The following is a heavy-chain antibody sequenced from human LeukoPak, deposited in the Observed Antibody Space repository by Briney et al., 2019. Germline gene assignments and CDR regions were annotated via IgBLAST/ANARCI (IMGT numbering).Heavy chain of an antibody. Sequence: ASVKVSCKASGGTFSSYAISWVRQAPGQGLEWMGWISAYNGNTYYAQRLQGKVTMTTDTSTSTAYMDLRSLRSDDTAVYYCARGGWDNWFDPWGQGTLVTVSS. CDR3: ARGGWDNWFDP. V-gene: IGHV1-18*01. J-gene: IGHJ5*02. D-gene: IGHD1-26*01. CDR2: ISAYNGNT. CDR1: GGTFSSYA.